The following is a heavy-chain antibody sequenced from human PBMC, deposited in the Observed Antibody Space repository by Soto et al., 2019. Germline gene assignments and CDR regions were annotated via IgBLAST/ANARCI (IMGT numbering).Heavy chain of an antibody. D-gene: IGHD3-10*01. J-gene: IGHJ6*03. CDR3: ARDVGFGEWSDYMDV. Sequence: SETLSLTCAVYGGSFSGYYWSWIRQPPGKGLEWIGEINHSGSTNYNPSLKSRVTISVDTSKNQFSLKLSSVTAADPAVYYCARDVGFGEWSDYMDVWGKGTTVTVSS. CDR1: GGSFSGYY. CDR2: INHSGST. V-gene: IGHV4-34*01.